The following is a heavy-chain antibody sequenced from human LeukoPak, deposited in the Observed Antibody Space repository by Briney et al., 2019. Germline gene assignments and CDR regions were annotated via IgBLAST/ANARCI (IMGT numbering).Heavy chain of an antibody. CDR1: GGSISSYY. CDR3: ARQPYMLGAYYFDY. CDR2: IFYSGST. D-gene: IGHD1-26*01. V-gene: IGHV4-59*08. J-gene: IGHJ4*02. Sequence: PSETLSLTCTVSGGSISSYYWSWIRQPPGKGLEWIGYIFYSGSTNYNPSLKSRATLSVDTSKNQFSLKLGSVTAADTAVYYCARQPYMLGAYYFDYWGQGTLVTVSS.